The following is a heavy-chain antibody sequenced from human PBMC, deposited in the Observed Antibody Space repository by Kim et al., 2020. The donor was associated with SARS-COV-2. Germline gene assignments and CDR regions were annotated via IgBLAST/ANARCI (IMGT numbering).Heavy chain of an antibody. CDR3: ARGSCSGGSCYSFAP. CDR2: IYTVGRT. D-gene: IGHD2-15*01. CDR1: GFTVSSNY. V-gene: IGHV3-53*01. J-gene: IGHJ5*02. Sequence: GGSLRLSCAASGFTVSSNYMSWVRQAPGKGLEWVSVIYTVGRTDYADSVKGRFTLSRDNSRNTLYLQMNSRRAEDTAVYYCARGSCSGGSCYSFAPWGQGTLGTVSS.